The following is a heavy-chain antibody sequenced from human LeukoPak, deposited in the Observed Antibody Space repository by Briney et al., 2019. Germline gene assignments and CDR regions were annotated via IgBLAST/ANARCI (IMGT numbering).Heavy chain of an antibody. CDR2: FYYSGST. D-gene: IGHD6-13*01. J-gene: IGHJ5*02. CDR1: GGSISSSSYY. Sequence: SETLSLTCTVSGGSISSSSYYWGWIRQPPGKGLEWIVSFYYSGSTYYNPSLKSRVTISVDTSKNQFSLKLSSVTAADTAVYYCARDRASSSWYGWFDPWGQGTLVTVSS. V-gene: IGHV4-39*07. CDR3: ARDRASSSWYGWFDP.